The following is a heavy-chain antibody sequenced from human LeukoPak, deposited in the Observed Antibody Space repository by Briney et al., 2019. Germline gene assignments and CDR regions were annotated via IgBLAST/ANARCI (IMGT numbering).Heavy chain of an antibody. V-gene: IGHV3-49*04. CDR1: GFTLGDYA. CDR2: IRSKAYGGTT. Sequence: SLRLSCTASGFTLGDYAMSWVRQAPGKGREWVGFIRSKAYGGTTEYAASVKGRFTISRDDSKSIAYLQMNSLKTEDTAVYYCTRGAFDIWGQGTMVTVSS. CDR3: TRGAFDI. J-gene: IGHJ3*02.